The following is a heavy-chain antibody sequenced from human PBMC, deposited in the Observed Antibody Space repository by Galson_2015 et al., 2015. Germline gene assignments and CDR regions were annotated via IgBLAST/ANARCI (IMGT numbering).Heavy chain of an antibody. J-gene: IGHJ5*02. Sequence: SLRLSCAASGFTFSSYGMHWVRQAPGKGLEWVAVIWYDGSNKYYADSVKGRFTISRDNSRNTLYLQMNSLRAEDTAVYYCARENGSGSYNWFDPWGQGTLVTVSS. CDR2: IWYDGSNK. CDR3: ARENGSGSYNWFDP. D-gene: IGHD3-10*01. CDR1: GFTFSSYG. V-gene: IGHV3-33*01.